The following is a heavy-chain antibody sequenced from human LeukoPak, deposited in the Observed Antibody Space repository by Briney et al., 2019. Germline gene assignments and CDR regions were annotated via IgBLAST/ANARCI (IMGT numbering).Heavy chain of an antibody. D-gene: IGHD3-9*01. CDR2: IYYSGST. CDR3: ARIGSIGSYNTAIY. Sequence: PSETLSLTCTVSGGSISSGDYYWSWIRQPPGKGLEWIGYIYYSGSTSYNPSLKSRVTILVDTSKNQFSLKLSSMTAADTAVYYCARIGSIGSYNTAIYWGPGILVTVSS. CDR1: GGSISSGDYY. V-gene: IGHV4-30-4*08. J-gene: IGHJ4*02.